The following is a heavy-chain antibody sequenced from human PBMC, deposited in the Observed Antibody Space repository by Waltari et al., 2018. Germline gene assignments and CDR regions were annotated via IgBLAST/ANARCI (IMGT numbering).Heavy chain of an antibody. V-gene: IGHV4-39*07. CDR2: IYYMWST. D-gene: IGHD2-2*02. J-gene: IGHJ2*01. CDR1: GGSISSSSYY. Sequence: QLQLQESGPGLVKPSETLSLTCTVSGGSISSSSYYWGWIRQPPGKGLEWMGRIYYMWSTYYNPSLKRRVTISVDTSKNQFSLKLSSVTAADTAVYYCARDREYCSSTSCYRGGDIGYFDLWGRGTLVTVSS. CDR3: ARDREYCSSTSCYRGGDIGYFDL.